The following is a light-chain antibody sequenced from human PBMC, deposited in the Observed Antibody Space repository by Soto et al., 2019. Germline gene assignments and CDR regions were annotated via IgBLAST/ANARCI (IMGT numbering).Light chain of an antibody. J-gene: IGKJ1*01. V-gene: IGKV3-15*01. CDR3: QQYYNWPRT. CDR1: QSVGSN. CDR2: GAS. Sequence: EIELTQSPATLSVSPGERATLSCRASQSVGSNLAWYQQKPGQAPRLLFYGASTRATGIPARFSGSGSGTEFTLTISSLQSEDFAVYYCQQYYNWPRTFGQGTKVDIK.